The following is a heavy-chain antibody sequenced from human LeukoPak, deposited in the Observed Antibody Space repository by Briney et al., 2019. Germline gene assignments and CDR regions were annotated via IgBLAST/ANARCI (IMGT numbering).Heavy chain of an antibody. CDR3: ARVRGGLVPAAMGLDY. V-gene: IGHV3-7*01. J-gene: IGHJ4*02. D-gene: IGHD2-2*01. CDR1: GFTFSSYW. Sequence: GGSLRLSCAASGFTFSSYWMSWVRQAPGKGLEWVANIKHDGSEEYYVDSVKGRFTISRDNAKNSLYLQMNSLRAEDTALYYCARVRGGLVPAAMGLDYWGQGTLVTVSS. CDR2: IKHDGSEE.